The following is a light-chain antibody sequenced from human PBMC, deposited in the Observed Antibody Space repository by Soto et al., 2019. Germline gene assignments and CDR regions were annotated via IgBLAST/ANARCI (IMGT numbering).Light chain of an antibody. J-gene: IGKJ1*01. CDR3: QQFNNWPQT. V-gene: IGKV3-15*01. Sequence: EIVMTQSPATLSVSPGERATLSCRASQSISTNLAWYQQRPGQAPRLLIYGVSRRATGVPGRFSGSGSGTEFILTISGLRSEDFVVYYCQQFNNWPQTFGQGTKVEIK. CDR2: GVS. CDR1: QSISTN.